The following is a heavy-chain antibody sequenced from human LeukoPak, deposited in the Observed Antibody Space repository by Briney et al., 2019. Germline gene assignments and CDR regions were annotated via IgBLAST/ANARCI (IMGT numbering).Heavy chain of an antibody. CDR1: GGSFSGYY. Sequence: PSETLSLTCAVYGGSFSGYYWSWLRQPPGKGLEWIAYMYYSGGDTDYNPSLNSRVAISVDTSTNQVSLKLRSVTAADTAVYYCARGHYGFDPWGQGILVTVSS. V-gene: IGHV4-59*08. CDR2: MYYSGGDT. J-gene: IGHJ5*02. CDR3: ARGHYGFDP. D-gene: IGHD3-16*01.